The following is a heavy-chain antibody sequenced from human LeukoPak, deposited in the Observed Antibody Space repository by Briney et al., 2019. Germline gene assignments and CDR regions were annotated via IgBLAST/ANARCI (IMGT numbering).Heavy chain of an antibody. CDR2: ISSSSSYI. V-gene: IGHV3-21*01. D-gene: IGHD3-10*01. CDR3: ARDLKVRGVIITPDAFDI. J-gene: IGHJ3*02. CDR1: GFVFSSYS. Sequence: GGSLRLSCEASGFVFSSYSMNWVRQAPGKGLEWVSSISSSSSYIYYADSVKGRFTISRDNAKNSLYLQMNSLRAEDTAVYYCARDLKVRGVIITPDAFDIWGQGTMVTVSS.